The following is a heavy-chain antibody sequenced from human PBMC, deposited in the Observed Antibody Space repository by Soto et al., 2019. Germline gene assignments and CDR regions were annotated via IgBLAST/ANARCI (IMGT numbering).Heavy chain of an antibody. CDR1: GYSFTSYW. Sequence: GESLKISCKGSGYSFTSYWIGWVRQMPGKGLEWMGIIYPGDSDTRYSPSFQGQVTISADKSISTAYLQWSSLKASDTAMYYCARPRLRFLEWLPQDYGMDVWGKGTTVTASS. CDR2: IYPGDSDT. J-gene: IGHJ6*04. CDR3: ARPRLRFLEWLPQDYGMDV. D-gene: IGHD3-3*01. V-gene: IGHV5-51*01.